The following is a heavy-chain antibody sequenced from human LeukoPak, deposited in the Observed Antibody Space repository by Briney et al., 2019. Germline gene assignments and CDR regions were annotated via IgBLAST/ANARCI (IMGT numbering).Heavy chain of an antibody. J-gene: IGHJ5*02. CDR3: ASLSGPGWFDP. CDR1: GYTFTSYA. V-gene: IGHV1-3*01. CDR2: INASNGNT. D-gene: IGHD3-10*01. Sequence: ASVKVSCKASGYTFTSYAMHWVRQAPGQRLEWMGWINASNGNTKYSQKFQGRVTITRDTSASTAYMELSSLRSEDTAVYYCASLSGPGWFDPWGQGTLVTVSS.